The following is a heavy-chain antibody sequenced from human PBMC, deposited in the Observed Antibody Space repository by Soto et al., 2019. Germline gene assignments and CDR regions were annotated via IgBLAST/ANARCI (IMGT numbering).Heavy chain of an antibody. Sequence: PSETLSLTCAVYGGSFSGYYWSWIRQPPGKGLEWIGEINHSGSTNYNPSLKSRVTISVDTSKNQFSLKLSSVTAADTAVYYCARGQGRYYDSSGYYIDYWGQGTLVTAPQ. D-gene: IGHD3-22*01. CDR3: ARGQGRYYDSSGYYIDY. CDR1: GGSFSGYY. J-gene: IGHJ4*02. CDR2: INHSGST. V-gene: IGHV4-34*01.